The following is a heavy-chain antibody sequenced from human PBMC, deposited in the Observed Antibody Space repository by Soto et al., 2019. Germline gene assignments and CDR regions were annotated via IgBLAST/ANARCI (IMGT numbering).Heavy chain of an antibody. D-gene: IGHD2-2*01. V-gene: IGHV3-23*01. CDR2: ISANGQGI. J-gene: IGHJ4*02. CDR1: GFTFTYYA. Sequence: LRLSCTASGFTFTYYAFSWVRQAPGKGLEWVSAISANGQGIYYADAVRGRFTISRDNSKNTVFLHMDSLRAEDTAVYYCAKDRDYPRDQFHYWGQGTLVTVSS. CDR3: AKDRDYPRDQFHY.